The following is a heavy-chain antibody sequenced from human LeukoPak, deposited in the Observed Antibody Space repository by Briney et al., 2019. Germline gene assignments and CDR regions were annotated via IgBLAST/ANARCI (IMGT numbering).Heavy chain of an antibody. CDR1: GYTFTSYY. D-gene: IGHD4-17*01. Sequence: GASVKVSCKASGYTFTSYYMHWVRQAPGQGLEWMGIINPSGGSTSYAQKFQGRVTMTRDTSTSTVYMELSSLRSEDTAVYYCHVLTTVQAFDYWGQGTLVTVSS. V-gene: IGHV1-46*01. CDR3: HVLTTVQAFDY. CDR2: INPSGGST. J-gene: IGHJ4*02.